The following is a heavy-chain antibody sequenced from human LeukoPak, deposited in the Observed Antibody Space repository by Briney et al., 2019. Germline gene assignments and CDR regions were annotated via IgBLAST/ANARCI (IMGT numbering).Heavy chain of an antibody. CDR1: GFTFSSYA. V-gene: IGHV3-30-3*01. CDR3: ARVLTYSGSWYAFWY. J-gene: IGHJ4*02. Sequence: GGSLRLSCAASGFTFSSYAMSWVRQAPGKGLEWVAVISYDGSNKYYADSVKGRFTISRDNSKNTLYLQMNSLRAEDTAVYYCARVLTYSGSWYAFWYWGQGTLVTVSS. CDR2: ISYDGSNK. D-gene: IGHD6-13*01.